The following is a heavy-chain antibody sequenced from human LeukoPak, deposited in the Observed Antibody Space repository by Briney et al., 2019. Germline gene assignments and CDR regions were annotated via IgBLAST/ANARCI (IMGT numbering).Heavy chain of an antibody. CDR3: ARTFVSGDGYKVGYFDY. CDR2: IYPSGNI. Sequence: GGSLRLSCAASGFTFSNSYMSWVRQAPGKGLEWVSLIYPSGNIYYADSVKGRFTISSDNSKNTLFLQMNSLRAEDTAIYYCARTFVSGDGYKVGYFDYWGQGTLVTVSS. J-gene: IGHJ4*02. CDR1: GFTFSNSY. V-gene: IGHV3-53*01. D-gene: IGHD5-24*01.